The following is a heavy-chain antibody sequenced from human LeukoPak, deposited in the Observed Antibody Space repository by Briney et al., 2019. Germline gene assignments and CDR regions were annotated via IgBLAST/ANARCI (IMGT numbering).Heavy chain of an antibody. Sequence: PSETLSLTCTVSGGSISSYYWSWIRQPPGKGLEWIGYIYYSGSTNYNPSLKSRVTISVDTSKNQFSLKLSSVTAADTAVYYCARDRGSSGRLDPWGQGTLVTVSS. CDR2: IYYSGST. D-gene: IGHD6-25*01. V-gene: IGHV4-59*01. J-gene: IGHJ5*02. CDR3: ARDRGSSGRLDP. CDR1: GGSISSYY.